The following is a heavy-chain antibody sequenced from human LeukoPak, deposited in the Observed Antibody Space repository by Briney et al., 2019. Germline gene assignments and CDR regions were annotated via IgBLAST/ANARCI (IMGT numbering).Heavy chain of an antibody. J-gene: IGHJ4*02. D-gene: IGHD2-21*02. Sequence: PSETLSLTCTVSGGSISSYYWSWIRQPAGKGLEWIGRIYTSGSTNYNPSLKSRVTMSVDTSKNQFSLKLSSVTAADTAVYYCARGDTCGGDCYRFDYWGQGTLVTVSS. CDR2: IYTSGST. V-gene: IGHV4-4*07. CDR1: GGSISSYY. CDR3: ARGDTCGGDCYRFDY.